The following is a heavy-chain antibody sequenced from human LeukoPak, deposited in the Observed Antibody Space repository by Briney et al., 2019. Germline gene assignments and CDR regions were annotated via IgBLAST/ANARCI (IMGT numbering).Heavy chain of an antibody. V-gene: IGHV3-23*01. J-gene: IGHJ4*02. D-gene: IGHD5-18*01. CDR1: GFTFSSYV. CDR2: ISGSGGST. Sequence: PGGSLRLSCAASGFTFSSYVMSWVRQAPGKGLEWVSAISGSGGSTYYADSVKGRFTISRDNSKNTLYLQMNSLRAEDTAVYYCAKGLIRGYSYGYFDYWGQGTLVTVSS. CDR3: AKGLIRGYSYGYFDY.